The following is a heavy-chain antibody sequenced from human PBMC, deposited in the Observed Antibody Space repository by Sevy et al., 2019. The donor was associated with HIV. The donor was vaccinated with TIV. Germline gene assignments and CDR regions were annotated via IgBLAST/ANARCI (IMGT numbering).Heavy chain of an antibody. CDR1: GFTFSSYA. CDR2: ISYDGNNK. J-gene: IGHJ3*02. V-gene: IGHV3-30-3*01. CDR3: ARDQAGGITMIVNI. D-gene: IGHD3-22*01. Sequence: GGSLRLSCAASGFTFSSYAIHWVRQAPGKGLEWVAAISYDGNNKYYADSVKGRFTISRDNSRNTLYLQMNSLRAEDTAVYYCARDQAGGITMIVNIWGQGTMVTVSS.